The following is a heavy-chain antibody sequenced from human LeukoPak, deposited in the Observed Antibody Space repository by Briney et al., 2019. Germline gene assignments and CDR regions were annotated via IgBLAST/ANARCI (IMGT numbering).Heavy chain of an antibody. CDR1: GFTVSSNY. CDR3: ARPVIAVAGKYYYYYYMDV. J-gene: IGHJ6*03. CDR2: IYSGGST. Sequence: GGSLRLSCAASGFTVSSNYMSWVRQAPGKGLEWVSVIYSGGSTYYADSVKGRFTISRNNSKNTLYLQMNSLRAEDTAVYYCARPVIAVAGKYYYYYYMDVWGKGTTVTVSS. D-gene: IGHD6-19*01. V-gene: IGHV3-53*01.